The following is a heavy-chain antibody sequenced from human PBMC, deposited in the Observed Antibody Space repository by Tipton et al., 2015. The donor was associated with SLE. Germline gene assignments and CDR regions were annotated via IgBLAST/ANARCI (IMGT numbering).Heavy chain of an antibody. CDR2: INHSGST. J-gene: IGHJ3*02. V-gene: IGHV4-34*01. D-gene: IGHD3-22*01. CDR1: GGSFSDYY. Sequence: LRLSCAVYGGSFSDYYWSWIRQTPGEGLEWIGEINHSGSTNYNPSLKSRVTISVDTSKNQFSLKLSSVTAADTAVYYCASRGRMIVVAVRHAFDIWGQGTMVTVSS. CDR3: ASRGRMIVVAVRHAFDI.